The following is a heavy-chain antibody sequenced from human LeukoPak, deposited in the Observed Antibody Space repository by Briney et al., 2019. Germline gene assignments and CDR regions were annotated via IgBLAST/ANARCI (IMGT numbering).Heavy chain of an antibody. J-gene: IGHJ4*02. CDR1: GGSISSGGYY. Sequence: SETLSLTCTVSGGSISSGGYYWSWIRQHPGKGLEWIGYIYYSGTTNYNPSLKSRVTMSVDTSKNQVSLELSSVTAADTAVYYCARGYCSSSGCYNAYDYWGQGTPVTVSS. CDR3: ARGYCSSSGCYNAYDY. CDR2: IYYSGTT. D-gene: IGHD2-2*02. V-gene: IGHV4-61*08.